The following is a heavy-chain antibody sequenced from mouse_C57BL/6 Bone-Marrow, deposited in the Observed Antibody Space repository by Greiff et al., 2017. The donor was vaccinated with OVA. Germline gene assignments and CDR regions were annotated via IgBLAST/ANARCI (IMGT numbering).Heavy chain of an antibody. D-gene: IGHD4-1*01. CDR2: IYPRSGNT. J-gene: IGHJ3*01. Sequence: QVQLQQSGAELARPGASVKLSCKASGYTFTSYGISWVKQRTGQGLEWIGEIYPRSGNTYYNEKFKGKATLTADKSSSTAYMELRSLTSEDSAVYFCARGGTGTGFAYWGQGTLVTVSA. CDR1: GYTFTSYG. V-gene: IGHV1-81*01. CDR3: ARGGTGTGFAY.